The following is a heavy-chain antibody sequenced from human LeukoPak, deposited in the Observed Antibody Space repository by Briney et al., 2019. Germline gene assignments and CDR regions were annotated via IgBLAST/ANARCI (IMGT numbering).Heavy chain of an antibody. D-gene: IGHD6-6*01. V-gene: IGHV3-30-3*01. CDR2: ISYDGSNK. Sequence: PGGSLRLSCAASGFTFSSYAMHWVRQAPGKGLEWVAVISYDGSNKYYADSVKGRFTISRDNSKNTLYLQMNSLRAEDTAVYYCARDELGDSSSPFDYWGQGTLVTVSS. CDR3: ARDELGDSSSPFDY. J-gene: IGHJ4*02. CDR1: GFTFSSYA.